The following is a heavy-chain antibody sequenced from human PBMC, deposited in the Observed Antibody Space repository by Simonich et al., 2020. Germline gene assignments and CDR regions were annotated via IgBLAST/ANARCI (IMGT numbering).Heavy chain of an antibody. Sequence: EVQLVESGGGLVQPGGSLRLSCAASGFTFSSYDMHWVRQATGKSLEWVSEIGTAGDTYYPGSVKGRFTISRENAKNSLYLQMNSLRAGDTAVYYCARGGYSGSYNWFDPWGQGTLVTVSS. CDR3: ARGGYSGSYNWFDP. V-gene: IGHV3-13*01. CDR2: IGTAGDT. D-gene: IGHD1-26*01. CDR1: GFTFSSYD. J-gene: IGHJ5*02.